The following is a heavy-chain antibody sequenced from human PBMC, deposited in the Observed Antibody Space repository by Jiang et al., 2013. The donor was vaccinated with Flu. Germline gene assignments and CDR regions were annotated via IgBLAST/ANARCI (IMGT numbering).Heavy chain of an antibody. CDR3: ARGGRGYCSTTSCAFDY. Sequence: QTLSLTCAISGDSVSSNTAAWNWIRQSPSRGLEWLGRTYYRSKWYNDYAVSVKSRITINPDTSKNQFSLQLNSVTPEDTAVYYCARGGRGYCSTTSCAFDYWGQGTLVTVSS. CDR2: TYYRSKWYN. D-gene: IGHD2-2*01. CDR1: GDSVSSNTAA. J-gene: IGHJ4*02. V-gene: IGHV6-1*01.